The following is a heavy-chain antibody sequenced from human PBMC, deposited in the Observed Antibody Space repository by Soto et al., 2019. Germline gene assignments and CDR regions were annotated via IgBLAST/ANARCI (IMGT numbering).Heavy chain of an antibody. CDR1: GNSFNNS. D-gene: IGHD2-21*02. V-gene: IGHV5-51*01. J-gene: IGHJ6*02. CDR3: ARANCGGDCYPWDYYYGMDV. CDR2: IYPGDSDT. Sequence: GQALKISCKGLGNSFNNSLGWVCQMPGKGLEWVGIIYPGDSDTRYSPSFQGQVTISADKSISTAYLQWSSLKASDTAMYYCARANCGGDCYPWDYYYGMDVRGQGTTVPVS.